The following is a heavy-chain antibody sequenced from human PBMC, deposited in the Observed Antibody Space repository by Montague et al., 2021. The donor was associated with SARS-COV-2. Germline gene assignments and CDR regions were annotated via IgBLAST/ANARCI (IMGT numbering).Heavy chain of an antibody. Sequence: SETLSLTCTVSGASVASGNFYWSWIRQPPGKGLEWIGYMYYTGHTNYNPSLESRVTMPVDPSKNQFSLTLTSVTAADTAVYYCARSRANVPSRPGFDYWGRGALVTVSS. CDR3: ARSRANVPSRPGFDY. D-gene: IGHD6-6*01. CDR2: MYYTGHT. V-gene: IGHV4-61*01. J-gene: IGHJ4*02. CDR1: GASVASGNFY.